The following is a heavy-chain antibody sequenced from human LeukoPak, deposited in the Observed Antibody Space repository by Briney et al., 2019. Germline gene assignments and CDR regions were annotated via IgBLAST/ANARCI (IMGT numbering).Heavy chain of an antibody. Sequence: SETLSLTCTVSGGSISSSNYYWGWIRQPPGKGLEWIGSIFYSGSTYYNPSLKSRVTISVDTSKNQFSLKLSSVTAADTAVYYCARAQTLPGFDYWGQGTLVTVSS. D-gene: IGHD1-14*01. CDR1: GGSISSSNYY. J-gene: IGHJ4*02. CDR3: ARAQTLPGFDY. V-gene: IGHV4-39*01. CDR2: IFYSGST.